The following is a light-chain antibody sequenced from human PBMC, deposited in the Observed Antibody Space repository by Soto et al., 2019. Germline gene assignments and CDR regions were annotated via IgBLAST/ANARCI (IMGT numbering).Light chain of an antibody. J-gene: IGKJ2*01. CDR2: GAS. Sequence: EIVMTQSPATLSVSPGERATLSCRASQSVSSNLAWYQQKPGQAPRLLIYGASTRATGIPARFSGSRSGTDFTLTISSLQSEDCAVYYCQLYNNWPYTFGQGTKLEIK. V-gene: IGKV3-15*01. CDR3: QLYNNWPYT. CDR1: QSVSSN.